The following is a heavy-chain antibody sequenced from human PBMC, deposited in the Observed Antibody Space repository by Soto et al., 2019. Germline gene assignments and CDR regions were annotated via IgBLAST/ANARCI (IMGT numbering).Heavy chain of an antibody. Sequence: QVQLVQSGAEVKKPGASVKVSCKASGYTFTGYYIHWVRQAPGQGLEWMGWISPDSGDTDCAQKFQGRVPMTRDPSISTAYMELSSLIFEDPAVYFCGRALKSGGGYWGQGTLVTVSS. J-gene: IGHJ4*02. D-gene: IGHD3-10*01. CDR2: ISPDSGDT. V-gene: IGHV1-2*02. CDR3: GRALKSGGGY. CDR1: GYTFTGYY.